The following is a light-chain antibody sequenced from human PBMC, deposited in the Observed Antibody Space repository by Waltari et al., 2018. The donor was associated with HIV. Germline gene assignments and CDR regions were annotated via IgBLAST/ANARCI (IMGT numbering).Light chain of an antibody. V-gene: IGKV1-39*01. Sequence: DIQMTQSPSSLSASVGDRVTITCRASQTVSTKLHWYKQRPGQAPKVLIYDVFNLRSGVPSRFSGSGSETEFTLTITSLQPDDFASYFCQQTFSNPLTFGPGTKVDVK. CDR2: DVF. CDR1: QTVSTK. J-gene: IGKJ3*01. CDR3: QQTFSNPLT.